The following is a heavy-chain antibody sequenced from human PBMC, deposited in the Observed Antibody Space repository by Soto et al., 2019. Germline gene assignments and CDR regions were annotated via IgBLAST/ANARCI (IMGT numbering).Heavy chain of an antibody. D-gene: IGHD4-17*01. Sequence: PGESLKISCKGSGYSFTSYWIGWVRQMSGKGLEWMGIIYPGDSDTRYSPSFQGQVTISADKSISTAYLQWSSLKASDTAMYYCARHKVEMTTVTTRYYYGMDVWGQGTTVTVSS. CDR2: IYPGDSDT. V-gene: IGHV5-51*01. CDR1: GYSFTSYW. CDR3: ARHKVEMTTVTTRYYYGMDV. J-gene: IGHJ6*02.